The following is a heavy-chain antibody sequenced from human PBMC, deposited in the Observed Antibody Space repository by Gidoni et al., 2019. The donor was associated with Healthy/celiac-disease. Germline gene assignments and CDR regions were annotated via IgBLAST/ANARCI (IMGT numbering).Heavy chain of an antibody. CDR2: ISYDGSNK. CDR3: ARVGESGWYGALYFDY. Sequence: QVQLVESGGGVVQPGRSLRLSCAASGFTFSSYAMHWVRQAPGKGLEWVAVISYDGSNKYYADSVKGRFTISRDNSKNTLYLQMNSLRAEDTAVYYCARVGESGWYGALYFDYWGQGTLVTVSS. J-gene: IGHJ4*02. D-gene: IGHD6-19*01. CDR1: GFTFSSYA. V-gene: IGHV3-30-3*01.